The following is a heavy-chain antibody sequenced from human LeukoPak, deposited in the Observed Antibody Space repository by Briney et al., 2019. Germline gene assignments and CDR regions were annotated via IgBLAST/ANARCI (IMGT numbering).Heavy chain of an antibody. D-gene: IGHD6-19*01. J-gene: IGHJ4*02. CDR3: ARGSGWYGGY. CDR1: GFVFNNYP. V-gene: IGHV3-53*01. Sequence: GGSLRLSCAASGFVFNNYPMSWVRQAPGKGLEWVSVIYSGGSTYYADSVKGRFTISRDNSKNTLYLQMNSLRAEDTAVYYCARGSGWYGGYWGQGTLVTVSS. CDR2: IYSGGST.